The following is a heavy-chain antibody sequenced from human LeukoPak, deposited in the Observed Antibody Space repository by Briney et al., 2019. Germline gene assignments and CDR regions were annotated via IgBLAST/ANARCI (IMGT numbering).Heavy chain of an antibody. V-gene: IGHV3-7*01. CDR1: GFTFSSFW. CDR2: IQQDGSER. D-gene: IGHD3-3*01. Sequence: PGGSLRLSCAASGFTFSSFWMGWVRQAPGKGLEWVASIQQDGSERFYVDSVKGRFTISRDNAKNSLYLQMNSLRADDTAVYYCARDAGIFGILIGHIFDYWGQGTLVTVSS. CDR3: ARDAGIFGILIGHIFDY. J-gene: IGHJ4*02.